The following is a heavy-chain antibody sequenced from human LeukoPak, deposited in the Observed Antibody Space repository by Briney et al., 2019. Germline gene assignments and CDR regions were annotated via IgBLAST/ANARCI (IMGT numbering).Heavy chain of an antibody. CDR3: ARDLGIAARPDY. J-gene: IGHJ4*02. CDR1: GASIRSYY. CDR2: IYTSGST. D-gene: IGHD6-6*01. Sequence: SETLSLTCIVSGASIRSYYWSWIRQPAGKGLEWIGRIYTSGSTNYNPSLKRRVTMSVDTSKNQFSLKLRSVTAADTAVYYCARDLGIAARPDYWGQGTLVTVSS. V-gene: IGHV4-4*07.